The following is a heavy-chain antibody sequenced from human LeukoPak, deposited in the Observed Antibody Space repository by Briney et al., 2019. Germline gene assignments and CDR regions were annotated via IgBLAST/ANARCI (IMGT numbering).Heavy chain of an antibody. Sequence: SETLSLTCTVSGGSISSYYWSWIRQPPGKGLEWIGYIYYSGSTNYNPSLKSRVTISVDTPKNQFSLKLSSVTAADTAVYYCARNLVYDYGNFDYWGQGTLVTASS. CDR1: GGSISSYY. CDR3: ARNLVYDYGNFDY. V-gene: IGHV4-59*01. J-gene: IGHJ4*02. D-gene: IGHD4-17*01. CDR2: IYYSGST.